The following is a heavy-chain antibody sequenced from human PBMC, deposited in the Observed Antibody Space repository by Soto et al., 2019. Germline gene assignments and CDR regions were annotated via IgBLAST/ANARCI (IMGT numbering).Heavy chain of an antibody. CDR3: AHFRADDFWSGGRCFDY. CDR2: LYWHDDK. D-gene: IGHD3-3*01. J-gene: IGHJ4*02. CDR1: GFSLSTSGVG. Sequence: SGPTLVNPTQTLTLTCTFSGFSLSTSGVGVGWIRQPPGKALEWLAPLYWHDDKRYSPSLKSRLTITKDTSKSQVVSTVTNMDPVDTATYDSAHFRADDFWSGGRCFDYWGEGALVTVSS. V-gene: IGHV2-5*01.